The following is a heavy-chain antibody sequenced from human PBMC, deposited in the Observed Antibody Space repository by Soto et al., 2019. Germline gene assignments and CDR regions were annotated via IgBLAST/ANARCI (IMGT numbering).Heavy chain of an antibody. D-gene: IGHD2-15*01. Sequence: PSETLSLTCTVSGGSVSSGLYYWSWIRQPPGKTLDLIGYIYYTGSTNYNPSLKSRVTMSVDTSQNQFSLHLTSVTAADTAVYYCARGPRSCSGGSCYQLDSWGQGTLVTVSS. V-gene: IGHV4-61*01. CDR3: ARGPRSCSGGSCYQLDS. J-gene: IGHJ4*02. CDR2: IYYTGST. CDR1: GGSVSSGLYY.